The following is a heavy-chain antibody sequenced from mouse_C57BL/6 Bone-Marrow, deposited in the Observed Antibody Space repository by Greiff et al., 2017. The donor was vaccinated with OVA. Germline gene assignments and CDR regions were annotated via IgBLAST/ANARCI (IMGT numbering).Heavy chain of an antibody. D-gene: IGHD2-3*01. CDR2: IDPENGDT. V-gene: IGHV14-4*01. CDR1: GFNIKDDY. CDR3: RLDGAMDY. Sequence: EVQLQQSGAELVRPGASVKLSCTASGFNIKDDYMHWVKQRPEQGLEWIGWIDPENGDTEYASKFQGKATITADTSSNTAYLQLSSLTSEDTAVYYCRLDGAMDYWGQGTSVTVSS. J-gene: IGHJ4*01.